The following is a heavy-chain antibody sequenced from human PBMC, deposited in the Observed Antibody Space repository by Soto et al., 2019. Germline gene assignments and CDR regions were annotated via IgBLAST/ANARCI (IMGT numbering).Heavy chain of an antibody. D-gene: IGHD5-18*01. V-gene: IGHV3-73*02. CDR2: IRSKANNYAT. CDR1: GFSFSGSA. J-gene: IGHJ6*02. Sequence: EVQLVESGGGLVQPGGSLKLSCAASGFSFSGSAMHWVRQASGKGLEWAGRIRSKANNYATAYAASVEGRFTISRDDSKNTAYLQMNSLKTEDTAVYYCVSDTARVYYGLDVWGLGTTVTVSS. CDR3: VSDTARVYYGLDV.